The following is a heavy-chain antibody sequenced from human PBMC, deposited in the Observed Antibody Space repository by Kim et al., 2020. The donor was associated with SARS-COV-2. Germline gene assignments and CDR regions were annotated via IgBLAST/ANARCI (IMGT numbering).Heavy chain of an antibody. CDR1: GFSFSTSW. V-gene: IGHV3-7*01. CDR2: ISPDGSQR. J-gene: IGHJ4*02. Sequence: GGSLRLSCAASGFSFSTSWISWVRQTPGKGPEWVANISPDGSQRDYVDSVKGRFTISRDNAKNSLCLQMNSLRVEDTAVYYCAKEGYWGEGSLVTVSS. CDR3: AKEGY.